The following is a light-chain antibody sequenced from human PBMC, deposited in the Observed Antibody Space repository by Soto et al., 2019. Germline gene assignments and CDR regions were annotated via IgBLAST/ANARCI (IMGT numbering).Light chain of an antibody. J-gene: IGLJ3*02. V-gene: IGLV2-23*02. CDR1: SGDVGNYDL. Sequence: QSAMTQPAYVSGSPGQSITISCSGSSGDVGNYDLVSWYQQIPGKAPQLMIFEVSRRPSRVSDRFSGSKSGNTASLTISGLQAEDEGDFYCCSYAGNGAWVFGGGTKLTVL. CDR2: EVS. CDR3: CSYAGNGAWV.